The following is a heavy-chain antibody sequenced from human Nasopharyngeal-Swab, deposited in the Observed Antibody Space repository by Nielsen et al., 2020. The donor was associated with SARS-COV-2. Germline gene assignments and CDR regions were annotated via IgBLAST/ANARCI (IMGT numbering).Heavy chain of an antibody. CDR1: GGSFNNFY. D-gene: IGHD1-1*01. J-gene: IGHJ4*02. CDR2: FHPHGFP. V-gene: IGHV4-34*01. Sequence: SETLSLTCNVSGGSFNNFYAIWVRQPPGKGLQWIGEFHPHGFPSYNPSLWSRVTISVDTSKNQLSLKFRSVTAADTAVYYCGRGLDHHKVGNVWGPGIRV. CDR3: GRGLDHHKVGNV.